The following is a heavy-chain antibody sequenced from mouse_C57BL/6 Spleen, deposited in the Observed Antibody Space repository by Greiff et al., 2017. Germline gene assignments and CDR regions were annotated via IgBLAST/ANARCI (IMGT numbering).Heavy chain of an antibody. J-gene: IGHJ3*01. CDR2: IYPGDGDT. V-gene: IGHV1-80*01. CDR3: ARSGTVVADTGFAY. CDR1: GYAFSSYW. Sequence: QVQLQQSGAELVKPGASVKISCKASGYAFSSYWMNWVKQRPGKGLEWIGQIYPGDGDTNYNGKFKGKATLTADKSSSTAYMQLSSLTSEDSAVYFCARSGTVVADTGFAYWGQGTLVTVSA. D-gene: IGHD1-1*01.